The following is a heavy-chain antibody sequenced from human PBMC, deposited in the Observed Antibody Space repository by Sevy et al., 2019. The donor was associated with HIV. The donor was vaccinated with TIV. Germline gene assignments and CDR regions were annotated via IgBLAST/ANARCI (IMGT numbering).Heavy chain of an antibody. D-gene: IGHD3-22*01. CDR3: AGSYFDSSRYSPLYYYGMDV. V-gene: IGHV1-69*13. Sequence: ATVKVSCKASGGTFSNYAISWVRQAPRQGLERMVGFIPMFDTANYAQKFQGKVTLIADGSTTTAYMELSSLRSDDTAVYYRAGSYFDSSRYSPLYYYGMDVWGQGTTVTVSS. CDR1: GGTFSNYA. J-gene: IGHJ6*02. CDR2: FIPMFDTA.